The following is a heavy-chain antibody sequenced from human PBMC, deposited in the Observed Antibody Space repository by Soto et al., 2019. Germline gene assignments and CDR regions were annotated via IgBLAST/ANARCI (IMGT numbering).Heavy chain of an antibody. V-gene: IGHV3-23*01. J-gene: IGHJ6*02. CDR1: GFTFNTYP. CDR2: ISSTAGRTS. Sequence: GGSLRLSCATSGFTFNTYPMTWVRQAPGKGLEWVSSISSTAGRTSSYADSVKGRFAISRDFSDNTVYLQMNNLRVDDTAVYFCAKGVLSFHYGMEVWGQGTAVTVSS. CDR3: AKGVLSFHYGMEV. D-gene: IGHD3-10*01.